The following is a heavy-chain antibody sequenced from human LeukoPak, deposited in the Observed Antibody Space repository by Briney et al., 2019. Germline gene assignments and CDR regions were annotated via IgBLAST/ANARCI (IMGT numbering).Heavy chain of an antibody. Sequence: SGPTLVNPTQTLTLTCTFSGFSLSTSGVGVGWIRQPPGKALECLALIYWDDDKRYSPSLKTRLTITKDTSKNQVVLTMTNMDPVDTATYYCAHRHGHDSGGYYFDYWGQGTLVTVSS. CDR1: GFSLSTSGVG. D-gene: IGHD3-22*01. CDR2: IYWDDDK. J-gene: IGHJ4*02. V-gene: IGHV2-5*02. CDR3: AHRHGHDSGGYYFDY.